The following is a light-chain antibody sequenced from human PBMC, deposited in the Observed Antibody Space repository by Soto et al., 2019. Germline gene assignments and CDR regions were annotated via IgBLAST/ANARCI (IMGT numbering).Light chain of an antibody. CDR3: SSFTAYNTVV. CDR2: EVT. J-gene: IGLJ2*01. CDR1: SSDVGGYDY. V-gene: IGLV2-8*01. Sequence: QSVLTQPPSASGSPGQSVTISCTGTSSDVGGYDYVSWYQQYPGKTPKLMIFEVTKRPSGVPDRFSGSKSGNTASLTVSGLQAEDEADYYCSSFTAYNTVVFGGGTKLTVL.